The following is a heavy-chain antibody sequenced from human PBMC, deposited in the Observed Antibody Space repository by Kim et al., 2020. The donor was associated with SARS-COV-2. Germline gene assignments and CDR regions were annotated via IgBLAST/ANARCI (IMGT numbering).Heavy chain of an antibody. Sequence: ASVKVSCKASGYTFTSYGISWVRQAPGQGLEWMGWISAYNGNTNYAQKLQGRVTMTTDTSTSTAYMELRSLRSDDTAVYYCARDGLRYFDWLSYIGWFDPWGQGTLVTVSS. D-gene: IGHD3-9*01. J-gene: IGHJ5*02. CDR2: ISAYNGNT. CDR1: GYTFTSYG. V-gene: IGHV1-18*04. CDR3: ARDGLRYFDWLSYIGWFDP.